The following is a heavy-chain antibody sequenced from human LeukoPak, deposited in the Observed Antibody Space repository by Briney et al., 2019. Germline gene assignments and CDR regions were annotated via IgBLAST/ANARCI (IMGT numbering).Heavy chain of an antibody. V-gene: IGHV4-39*01. CDR1: GGSISSSSYC. Sequence: SETLSLTCTVSGGSISSSSYCWGWIRQPPGMGLEWIGSICYSGNTYYNPSLKSRVTISVDTPRNQFSLEMSSVTAADTTVYYCARHGQVVRKDWYFDLWGRGTLVTVSS. D-gene: IGHD2-2*01. J-gene: IGHJ2*01. CDR3: ARHGQVVRKDWYFDL. CDR2: ICYSGNT.